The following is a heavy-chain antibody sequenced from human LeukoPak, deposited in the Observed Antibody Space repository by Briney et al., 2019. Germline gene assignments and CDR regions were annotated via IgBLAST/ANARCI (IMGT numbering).Heavy chain of an antibody. V-gene: IGHV4-34*01. D-gene: IGHD3-22*01. CDR3: ARARRGGYYYDSSGSSRFDY. Sequence: PSETLSLTCAVYGGSFSGYYWSWIRQPPGKGLEWIGEINHSGSTNYNPSLKSRVTISVDTSKNQFSLKLSSVTAADTAVYYCARARRGGYYYDSSGSSRFDYWGQGTLVTVSS. CDR2: INHSGST. J-gene: IGHJ4*02. CDR1: GGSFSGYY.